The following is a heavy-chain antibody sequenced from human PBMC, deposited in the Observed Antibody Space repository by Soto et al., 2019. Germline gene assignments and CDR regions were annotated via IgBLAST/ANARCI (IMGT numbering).Heavy chain of an antibody. CDR3: ARHIGSSWFSPFDY. J-gene: IGHJ4*02. CDR1: EYSFTSYW. Sequence: GESLKISCKGSEYSFTSYWIGWVRQMPGKGLEWMGIIYPGDSDTRYSPSFQGQVTISADKSISNAYLTWSSLKASDTAMYYCARHIGSSWFSPFDYWGQGTLVTVSS. CDR2: IYPGDSDT. V-gene: IGHV5-51*01. D-gene: IGHD6-13*01.